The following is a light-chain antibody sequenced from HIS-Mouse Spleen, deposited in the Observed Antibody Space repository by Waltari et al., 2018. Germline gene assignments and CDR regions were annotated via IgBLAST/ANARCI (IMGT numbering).Light chain of an antibody. J-gene: IGLJ2*01. Sequence: QSVLTQPPSASGTPGRRVTISCSGSRSNLGSNTVNWYQQLPGTAPKLLIYSNNQRPSGVPDRFSGSKSGTSASLAISGLQSEDEADYYCAAWDDSLNGRVFGGGTKLTVL. CDR1: RSNLGSNT. CDR2: SNN. V-gene: IGLV1-44*01. CDR3: AAWDDSLNGRV.